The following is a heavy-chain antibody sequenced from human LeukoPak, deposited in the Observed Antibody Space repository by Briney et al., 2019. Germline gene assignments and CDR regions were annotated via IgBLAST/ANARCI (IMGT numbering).Heavy chain of an antibody. CDR3: AQMGGIVGARTHDALDI. J-gene: IGHJ3*02. Sequence: PSETLSLTCTVSGGSISSYYWSWIRQPPGKGLEWIGYIYYSGSTNYNPSLKSRVTISVDTSKNQFSLKLSSVTAADTAVYYCAQMGGIVGARTHDALDIWGQGTMVTVSS. CDR2: IYYSGST. CDR1: GGSISSYY. D-gene: IGHD1-26*01. V-gene: IGHV4-59*01.